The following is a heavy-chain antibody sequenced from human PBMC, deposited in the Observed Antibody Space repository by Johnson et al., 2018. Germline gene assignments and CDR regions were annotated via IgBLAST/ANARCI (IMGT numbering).Heavy chain of an antibody. CDR3: ARGGNSDAFDI. V-gene: IGHV3-20*01. J-gene: IGHJ3*02. Sequence: RFTISRDNAKNSLYLQMNSLRAEDTALYHCARGGNSDAFDIWGQGTMVTVSS. D-gene: IGHD4-23*01.